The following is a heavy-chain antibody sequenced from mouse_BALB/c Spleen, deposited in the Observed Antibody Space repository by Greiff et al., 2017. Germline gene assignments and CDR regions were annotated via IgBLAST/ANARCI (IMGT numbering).Heavy chain of an antibody. CDR2: ISYDGSN. J-gene: IGHJ4*01. CDR1: GYSITSGYY. D-gene: IGHD2-4*01. CDR3: ARGGLRPMDY. Sequence: QLVESGPGLVKPSQSLSLTCSVTGYSITSGYYWNWIRQFPGNKLEWMGYISYDGSNNYNPSLKNRISITRDTSKNQFFLKLNSVTTEDTATYYCARGGLRPMDYWGQGTSVTVSS. V-gene: IGHV3-6*02.